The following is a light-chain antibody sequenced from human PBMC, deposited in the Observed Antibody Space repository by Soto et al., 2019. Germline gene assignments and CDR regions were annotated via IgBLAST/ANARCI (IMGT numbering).Light chain of an antibody. CDR2: DNN. CDR1: SSNIGNNY. V-gene: IGLV1-51*01. CDR3: ETWDSSLGAVV. J-gene: IGLJ2*01. Sequence: QSVLTQPPSVSAAPGQKVTISCSGSSSNIGNNYVSWYQQLPGTAPKLLIYDNNKRPSGIPDRFSGSKSGTSATLGITGLKSGEGADYYWETWDSSLGAVVFGGGPKLPVL.